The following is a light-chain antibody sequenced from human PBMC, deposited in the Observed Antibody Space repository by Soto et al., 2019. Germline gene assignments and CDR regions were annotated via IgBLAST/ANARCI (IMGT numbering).Light chain of an antibody. CDR2: GAS. Sequence: SLLTQPPGTLTVYNGEIATLSCRASQSVSNNYLAWYQQKPGQAPRLLIYGASNRATGIPDRFSGSGSGTDFTLTISRLEPEDFAVYYCEQYGISDTFGHGTKVDIK. CDR1: QSVSNNY. J-gene: IGKJ1*01. V-gene: IGKV3-20*01. CDR3: EQYGISDT.